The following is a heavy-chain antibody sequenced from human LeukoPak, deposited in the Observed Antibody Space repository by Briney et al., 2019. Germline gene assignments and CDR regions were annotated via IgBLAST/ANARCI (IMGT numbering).Heavy chain of an antibody. J-gene: IGHJ4*02. Sequence: SETLSLTCAVYGGSFSGYYWSWIRQPPGKGLEWIGEINHSGSTNYNPSLKSRVTISVVTSKNQFSLKLSSVTAADTAVYYCARPQGYYDSSGTPSPVDYWGQGTLVTVSS. CDR2: INHSGST. CDR1: GGSFSGYY. D-gene: IGHD3-22*01. CDR3: ARPQGYYDSSGTPSPVDY. V-gene: IGHV4-34*01.